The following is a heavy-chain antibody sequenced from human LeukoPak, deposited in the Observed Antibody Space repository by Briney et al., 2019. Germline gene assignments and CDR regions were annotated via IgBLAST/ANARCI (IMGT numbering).Heavy chain of an antibody. CDR3: AQWSRYFDY. D-gene: IGHD1-26*01. CDR1: GFSFSSNS. J-gene: IGHJ4*02. Sequence: GGSLRLSCAASGFSFSSNSMTWVRQAPGKGLEWVSAISGSGYSTYYADSVKGRFTISRDNSKNTLYLQMNSLRAEDTALYFCAQWSRYFDYWGQGTLVTVSS. CDR2: ISGSGYST. V-gene: IGHV3-23*01.